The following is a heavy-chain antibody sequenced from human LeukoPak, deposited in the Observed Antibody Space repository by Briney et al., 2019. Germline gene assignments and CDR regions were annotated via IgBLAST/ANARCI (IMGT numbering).Heavy chain of an antibody. CDR3: ARSYCSGGSCYSK. J-gene: IGHJ4*02. CDR1: GGSISSSSYY. V-gene: IGHV4-39*01. Sequence: PSETLSLTCTVSGGSISSSSYYWGWIRQPPGKGLEWIGSIYYSGSTYYNPSLKSRVTISVDTSKNQFSLKLSSVTAADTAVYYCARSYCSGGSCYSKWGQGTLVTVSS. D-gene: IGHD2-15*01. CDR2: IYYSGST.